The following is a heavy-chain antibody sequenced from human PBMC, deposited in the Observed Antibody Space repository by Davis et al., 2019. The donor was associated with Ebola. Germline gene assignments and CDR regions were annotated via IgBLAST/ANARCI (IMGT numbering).Heavy chain of an antibody. CDR3: ARGLPQGGFLEWLGEI. CDR1: GYTFTSYD. V-gene: IGHV1-8*01. Sequence: ASVKVSCKASGYTFTSYDINWVRQATGQGLEWMGWMNPNSGDTGYAQKFQDRVTMTRNTSISTAYMELSSLRSEDTAVYYCARGLPQGGFLEWLGEIWGQGTLVTVSS. D-gene: IGHD3-3*01. J-gene: IGHJ4*02. CDR2: MNPNSGDT.